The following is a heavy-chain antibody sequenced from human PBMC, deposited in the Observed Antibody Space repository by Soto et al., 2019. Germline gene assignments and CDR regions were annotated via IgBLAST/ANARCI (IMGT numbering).Heavy chain of an antibody. D-gene: IGHD1-26*01. CDR1: GFTFSSYA. CDR2: ISGSGGST. Sequence: GFLRLSCAASGFTFSSYAMSWVRQAPGKGLEWVSAISGSGGSTYYADSVKGRFTISRDNSKNTLYLQMNSLRAEDTAVYYCARGATSAWWYFDLWGRGTLVTVSS. CDR3: ARGATSAWWYFDL. V-gene: IGHV3-23*01. J-gene: IGHJ2*01.